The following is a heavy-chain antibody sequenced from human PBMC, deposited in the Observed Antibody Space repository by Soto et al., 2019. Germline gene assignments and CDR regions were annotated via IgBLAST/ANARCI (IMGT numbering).Heavy chain of an antibody. Sequence: SVTLSLTCTVYGGSLSSTSYYWGWIRQPPGKGLEWIGSMYYSGSTSYNPSLNSRVTMSVDTSKNQFSLKLSSVTAADTAVYYCARDAGTYCSGDCYSVFAYLGQGTLVTVFS. CDR2: MYYSGST. J-gene: IGHJ4*02. V-gene: IGHV4-39*07. CDR1: GGSLSSTSYY. CDR3: ARDAGTYCSGDCYSVFAY. D-gene: IGHD2-21*02.